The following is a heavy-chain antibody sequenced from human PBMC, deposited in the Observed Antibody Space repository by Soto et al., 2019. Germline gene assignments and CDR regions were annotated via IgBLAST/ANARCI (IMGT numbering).Heavy chain of an antibody. D-gene: IGHD6-13*01. CDR2: INPSGGST. CDR3: ARDPFLRYSSSWYQDYYGMDV. J-gene: IGHJ6*02. Sequence: ASVKVSCKASGYTFTSYYMHWVRQAPGQGLEWMGIINPSGGSTSYAQKFQGRVTMTRDTSTSTVYMELSNLRSEDTAVYYCARDPFLRYSSSWYQDYYGMDVWGQGTTVTVSS. CDR1: GYTFTSYY. V-gene: IGHV1-46*01.